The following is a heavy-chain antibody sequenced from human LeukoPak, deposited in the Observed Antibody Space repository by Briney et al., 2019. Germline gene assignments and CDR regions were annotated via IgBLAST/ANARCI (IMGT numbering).Heavy chain of an antibody. V-gene: IGHV3-23*01. CDR2: ISGSGGST. Sequence: GGSLRLSCAASGFTFSSYAMSWVRQAPGKGLEWVSAISGSGGSTYYADSVKGRFTISRDNSKNTLYLQMNSLRAEDTAVYYCAKDLEEAVAGTWDYWGQGTLVTVSP. D-gene: IGHD6-19*01. CDR3: AKDLEEAVAGTWDY. J-gene: IGHJ4*02. CDR1: GFTFSSYA.